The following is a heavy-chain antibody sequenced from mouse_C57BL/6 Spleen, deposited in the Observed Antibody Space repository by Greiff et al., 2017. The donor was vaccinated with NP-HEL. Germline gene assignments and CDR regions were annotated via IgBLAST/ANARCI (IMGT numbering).Heavy chain of an antibody. V-gene: IGHV1-82*01. CDR2: IYPGDGDT. D-gene: IGHD1-1*01. CDR1: GYAFSSSW. J-gene: IGHJ1*03. CDR3: ASYGSTLYWYFDV. Sequence: VKLQQSGPELVKPGASVKISCKASGYAFSSSWMNWVKQRPGKGLEWIGRIYPGDGDTNYNGKFKGKATLTADKSSSTAYMQLSSLTSEDSAVYFCASYGSTLYWYFDVWGTGTTVTVSS.